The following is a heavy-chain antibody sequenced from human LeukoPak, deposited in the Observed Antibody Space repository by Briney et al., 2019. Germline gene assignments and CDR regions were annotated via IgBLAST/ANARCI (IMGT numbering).Heavy chain of an antibody. CDR2: ISGSGGST. Sequence: GGSLRLSCAASGFTVSTNYMSWVRQAPGKGLEWVSAISGSGGSTYYADSVKGRFTISRDNSKNTLYLQMNSLGADDTAVYYCAKGNWRYFDYWGQGTLVTVSS. J-gene: IGHJ4*02. V-gene: IGHV3-23*01. CDR1: GFTVSTNY. CDR3: AKGNWRYFDY. D-gene: IGHD1-1*01.